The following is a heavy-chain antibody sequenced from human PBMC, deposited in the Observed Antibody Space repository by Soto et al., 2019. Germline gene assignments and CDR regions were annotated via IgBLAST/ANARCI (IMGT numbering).Heavy chain of an antibody. CDR2: INPSGGST. J-gene: IGHJ5*02. CDR3: ASEAASGDPHVAS. CDR1: GYTFTSYY. D-gene: IGHD4-17*01. V-gene: IGHV1-46*03. Sequence: ASVKVSCKASGYTFTSYYMHWVRQAPGQGLEWMGIINPSGGSTSYAQKFQGRVTMTRDTSTSTVYMELSSLRSEDTAVYYCASEAASGDPHVASWGQGPLITVS.